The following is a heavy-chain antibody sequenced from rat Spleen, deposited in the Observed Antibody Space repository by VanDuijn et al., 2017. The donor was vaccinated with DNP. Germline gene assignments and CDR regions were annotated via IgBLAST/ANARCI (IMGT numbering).Heavy chain of an antibody. CDR2: ITNSGGNF. D-gene: IGHD1-6*01. CDR3: ARHTTAWGYFDY. CDR1: GFTFNNFW. V-gene: IGHV5-31*01. J-gene: IGHJ2*01. Sequence: EVQLVESGGGLVQPGRSLKVSCEASGFTFNNFWMNWVRQAPGRGLEWVASITNSGGNFYYPDSVKGRFTISRDNAQNTLYLQMNSLRSEDTATYYCARHTTAWGYFDYWGQGVMVTVSS.